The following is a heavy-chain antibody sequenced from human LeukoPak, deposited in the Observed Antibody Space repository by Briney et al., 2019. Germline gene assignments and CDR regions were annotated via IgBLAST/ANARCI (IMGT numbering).Heavy chain of an antibody. CDR2: AGIAGDT. CDR1: GFTFNNYE. V-gene: IGHV3-13*01. J-gene: IGHJ3*01. Sequence: GGSLRLSCAASGFTFNNYEMHWVRQTAGKGLEWVSAAGIAGDTFYAGSVKGRFSISRDNAESSLFLQMNSLRAGDTAVYYCAREGRMGTADAFDVWGQGTMVTVSS. CDR3: AREGRMGTADAFDV. D-gene: IGHD1-14*01.